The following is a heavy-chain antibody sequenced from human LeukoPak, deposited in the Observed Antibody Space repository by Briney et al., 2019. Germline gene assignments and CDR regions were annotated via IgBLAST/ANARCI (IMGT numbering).Heavy chain of an antibody. J-gene: IGHJ6*02. CDR2: INHSGST. V-gene: IGHV4-34*01. Sequence: PSETLSLTCAVYGGSFSGYYWSWIRQPPGKGLEWIGEINHSGSTNYNPSLKSRVTISVDTFKNQFSLKLSSVTAADTAVYYCARYYGDYIGTAYYYGMDVWGQGTTVTVSS. CDR1: GGSFSGYY. CDR3: ARYYGDYIGTAYYYGMDV. D-gene: IGHD4-17*01.